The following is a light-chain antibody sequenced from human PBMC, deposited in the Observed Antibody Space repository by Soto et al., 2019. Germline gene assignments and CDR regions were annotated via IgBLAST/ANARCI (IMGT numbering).Light chain of an antibody. V-gene: IGLV1-40*01. CDR2: NNN. CDR1: RSNLGAGYG. J-gene: IGLJ1*01. CDR3: QSYDSSLRAYV. Sequence: QSVLTQPPSVSGAPGQGVTISCSGTRSNLGAGYGVHWYQQLPGTVPKLLIYNNNNRPSGVPDRFSGSKSGTSASLAITGLQTEDEADYYCQSYDSSLRAYVFGAGTKVTVL.